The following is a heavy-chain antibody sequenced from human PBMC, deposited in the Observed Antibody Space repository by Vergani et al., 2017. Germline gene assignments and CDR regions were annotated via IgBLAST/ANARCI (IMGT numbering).Heavy chain of an antibody. CDR1: GFTFNRSV. D-gene: IGHD4-17*01. CDR2: IVVGSGNT. CDR3: AAAYGDYRRVDAFDI. Sequence: QMQLVQSGPEVKKPGTSVKVSCKASGFTFNRSVVQWVRQARGQRLEWIGWIVVGSGNTNYAQKFQERVTTTRDMSTSPAYMELSSLRSEDTAVYYCAAAYGDYRRVDAFDIWGQGTMVTVSS. J-gene: IGHJ3*02. V-gene: IGHV1-58*01.